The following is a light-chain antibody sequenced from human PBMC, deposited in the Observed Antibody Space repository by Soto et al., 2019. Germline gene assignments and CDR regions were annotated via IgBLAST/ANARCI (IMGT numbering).Light chain of an antibody. J-gene: IGKJ5*01. CDR2: RVS. Sequence: VAVTLYKLSLPVTLGQPASISCGSSQGLLYGNGETLLHWFQQRPGQPPRRLMYRVSTRDSGVPDRFSGSGSGTDFTLKISSVQAEDVGVYCCSQCTHWPISFGQGTRPDNK. V-gene: IGKV2-30*01. CDR1: QGLLYGNGETL. CDR3: SQCTHWPIS.